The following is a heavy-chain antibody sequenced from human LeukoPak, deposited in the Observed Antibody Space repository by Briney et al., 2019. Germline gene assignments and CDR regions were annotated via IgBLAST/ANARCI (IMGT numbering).Heavy chain of an antibody. J-gene: IGHJ4*01. D-gene: IGHD1-1*01. CDR3: ARGTPGLIDY. CDR1: GYTFTSYY. V-gene: IGHV1-46*01. CDR2: INPSGVST. Sequence: GASVKVSCKASGYTFTSYYMHWVRQAPGKGLEWMGIINPSGVSTSYAQKFQGRVTMTRDTSTSTVYMELSSLRSEATAVYYCARGTPGLIDYWGQRSLLTVSS.